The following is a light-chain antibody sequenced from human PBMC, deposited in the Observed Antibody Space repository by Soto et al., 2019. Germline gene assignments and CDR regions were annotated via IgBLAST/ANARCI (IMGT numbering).Light chain of an antibody. CDR1: QTAYKN. CDR2: AAS. V-gene: IGKV3-15*01. J-gene: IGKJ2*01. Sequence: ELEMTQSPASLSASPGETVTLSCRATQTAYKNLAWYQQKPGQPPRLLIFAASTRAPGLPARFSGSGSGTGFTLTISSLQSEDSAIYYCQEYKRWPPEFIFGPGTRLEIK. CDR3: QEYKRWPPEFI.